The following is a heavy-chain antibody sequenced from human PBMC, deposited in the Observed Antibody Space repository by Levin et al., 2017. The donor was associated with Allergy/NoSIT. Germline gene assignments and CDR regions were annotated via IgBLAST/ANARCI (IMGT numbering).Heavy chain of an antibody. CDR1: GYSFTSYW. V-gene: IGHV5-51*01. D-gene: IGHD5-24*01. CDR3: ARQAEMATTLNAFDI. Sequence: KGGESLKISCKGSGYSFTSYWIGWVRQMPGKGLEWMGIIYPGDSDTRYSPSFQGQVTISADKSISTAYLQWSSLKASDTAMYYCARQAEMATTLNAFDIWGQGTMVTVSS. CDR2: IYPGDSDT. J-gene: IGHJ3*02.